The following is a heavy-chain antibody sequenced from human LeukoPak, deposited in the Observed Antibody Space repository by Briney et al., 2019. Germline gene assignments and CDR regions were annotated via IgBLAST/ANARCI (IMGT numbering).Heavy chain of an antibody. CDR2: ISYDGSNK. CDR1: GFTFSTYA. CDR3: ARGSYGSGWYPLDY. V-gene: IGHV3-30-3*01. J-gene: IGHJ4*02. Sequence: GGSLRLSCAASGFTFSTYAMHWGRQAPGKGLEWVAVISYDGSNKYYADSVKGRFTISRDNSNNILCLQMNSLRSEDTAVYYCARGSYGSGWYPLDYWGQGTLVTVSS. D-gene: IGHD6-19*01.